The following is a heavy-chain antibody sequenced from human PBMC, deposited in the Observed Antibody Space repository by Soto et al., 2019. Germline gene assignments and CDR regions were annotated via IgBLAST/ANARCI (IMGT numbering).Heavy chain of an antibody. V-gene: IGHV5-51*03. Sequence: VYLAQSGAEVKKPGESLKISCKGSGYNFNRYWIGWVRQMPGKGLGWMGVIYPGDSDTRYSPSLQGQVTISADKSSSAAYLQWSSLQASDTATYYCARSLVNGTYEAFDIWGQGTMVTVSS. CDR2: IYPGDSDT. J-gene: IGHJ3*02. CDR3: ARSLVNGTYEAFDI. D-gene: IGHD6-13*01. CDR1: GYNFNRYW.